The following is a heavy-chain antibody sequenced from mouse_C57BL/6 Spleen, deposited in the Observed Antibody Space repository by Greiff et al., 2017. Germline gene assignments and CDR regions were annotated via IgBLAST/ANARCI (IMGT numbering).Heavy chain of an antibody. V-gene: IGHV1-26*01. D-gene: IGHD2-3*01. J-gene: IGHJ2*01. CDR1: GYTFTDYY. Sequence: VQLQQSGPELVKPGASVKISCKASGYTFTDYYMNWVKQSHGKSLEWIGDINPNNGGTSYNQKFKGKATLTVDKSSSTAYMELRSLTSEDSAVYYCARSRIYDSLDYWGQGTTLTVSS. CDR2: INPNNGGT. CDR3: ARSRIYDSLDY.